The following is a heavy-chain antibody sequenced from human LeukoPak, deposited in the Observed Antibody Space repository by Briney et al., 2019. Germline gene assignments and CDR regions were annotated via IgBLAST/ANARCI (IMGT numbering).Heavy chain of an antibody. V-gene: IGHV5-51*01. J-gene: IGHJ4*02. Sequence: GESLKISCKGSGYSFTSYWIGWVRQMPGKSLEWMGIIYPGDSDTRYSPSFQGQVTISADKSISTAYLQWSSLKASDTAMYYCARLRDIVVVPAAPTFDYWGQGTLVTVSS. CDR2: IYPGDSDT. D-gene: IGHD2-2*01. CDR3: ARLRDIVVVPAAPTFDY. CDR1: GYSFTSYW.